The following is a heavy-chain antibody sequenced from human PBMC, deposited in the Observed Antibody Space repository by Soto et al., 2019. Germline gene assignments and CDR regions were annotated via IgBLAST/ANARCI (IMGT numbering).Heavy chain of an antibody. V-gene: IGHV3-74*01. J-gene: IGHJ5*02. CDR3: ASLYCGGDCYS. CDR2: INSDGSST. Sequence: PGGSXXXXCAASGFTFSSYWMHWVRQAPGKGLVWVSRINSDGSSTSYADSVKGRFTISRDNAKNTLYLQMNSLRAEDTAVYYCASLYCGGDCYSWGQGTLVTVSS. D-gene: IGHD2-21*02. CDR1: GFTFSSYW.